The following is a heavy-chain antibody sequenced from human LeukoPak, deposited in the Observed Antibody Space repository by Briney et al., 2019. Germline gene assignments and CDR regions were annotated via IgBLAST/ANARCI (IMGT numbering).Heavy chain of an antibody. CDR1: GFTFSSYS. J-gene: IGHJ4*02. CDR2: ISSSSSYI. V-gene: IGHV3-21*01. Sequence: PGGSLRLSCAASGFTFSSYSMNWVRQAPGKGLEWVSSISSSSSYIYYADSVKGRFTISRDNAKNSLYLQMNSLRAEDTAVYYCARDGLWFGEDFDYWGQGTLVTVSS. CDR3: ARDGLWFGEDFDY. D-gene: IGHD3-10*01.